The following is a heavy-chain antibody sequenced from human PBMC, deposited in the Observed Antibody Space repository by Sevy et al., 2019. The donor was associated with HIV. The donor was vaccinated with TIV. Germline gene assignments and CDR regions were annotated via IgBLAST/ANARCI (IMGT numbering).Heavy chain of an antibody. CDR2: IYYSGST. CDR3: AKSSIAARLFVY. D-gene: IGHD6-6*01. J-gene: IGHJ4*02. Sequence: SETLSLTCTVSGGSISSSSYYWGWIRQPPGKGLEWIGSIYYSGSTYYNPSLKSRVTISVDTSKNQFSLKLSSVTAADTAVYYCAKSSIAARLFVYWGQGTLVTVSS. V-gene: IGHV4-39*01. CDR1: GGSISSSSYY.